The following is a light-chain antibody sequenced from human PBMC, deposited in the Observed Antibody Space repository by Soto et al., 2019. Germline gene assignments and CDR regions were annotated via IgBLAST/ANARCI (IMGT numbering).Light chain of an antibody. Sequence: EIVLTQSPGTLSLSPGERATLSCRASQSMSSDYLAWYQQKPGHAPRLLIYGTSIRATGIPDRFSGSRSGADFTLTISRLEPEDFAVYYCQQYGSSLMYTFGQGTKLEIK. CDR1: QSMSSDY. J-gene: IGKJ2*01. V-gene: IGKV3-20*01. CDR2: GTS. CDR3: QQYGSSLMYT.